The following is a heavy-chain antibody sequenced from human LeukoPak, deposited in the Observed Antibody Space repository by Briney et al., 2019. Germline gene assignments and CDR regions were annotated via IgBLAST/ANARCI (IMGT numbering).Heavy chain of an antibody. D-gene: IGHD2-8*01. Sequence: SVNVSCKASGYNFISYYIHWVRQAPGQGREWMGIINPTGGGTSYTQKFQDRVTMTRDTSTSTVYMELSSLKSEDTAVYYCAREDVVLVDAVRYDYYGMDVWGQGTTVTVSS. CDR2: INPTGGGT. J-gene: IGHJ6*02. V-gene: IGHV1-46*01. CDR3: AREDVVLVDAVRYDYYGMDV. CDR1: GYNFISYY.